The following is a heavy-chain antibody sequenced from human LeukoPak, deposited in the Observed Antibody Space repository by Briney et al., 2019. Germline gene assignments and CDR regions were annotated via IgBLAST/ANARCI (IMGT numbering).Heavy chain of an antibody. CDR2: IKQDGSEK. CDR1: GFTFSSYA. Sequence: HPGGSLRLSCAASGFTFSSYAMHWVRQAPGKGLEWVANIKQDGSEKYYVDSVKGRFTISRDNAKNSLYLQMNSLRAEDTAVYYCARDETNSGYDLYYYYYMDVWGKGTTVTVSS. J-gene: IGHJ6*03. D-gene: IGHD5-12*01. V-gene: IGHV3-7*01. CDR3: ARDETNSGYDLYYYYYMDV.